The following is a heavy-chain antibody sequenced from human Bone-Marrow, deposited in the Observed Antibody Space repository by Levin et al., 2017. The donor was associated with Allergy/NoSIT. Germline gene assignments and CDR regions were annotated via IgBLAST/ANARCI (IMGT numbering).Heavy chain of an antibody. D-gene: IGHD3-10*01. J-gene: IGHJ4*02. V-gene: IGHV3-33*01. CDR2: IWFDGKNK. Sequence: GASVKVSCAASGFRFGSHAMHWVRQAPGKGLEWVAVIWFDGKNKYLADSVRGRFTITRDNSKSTLYLTMDNLRAEDTAVYYCARESLSEELLDHWGQGTPVTVSS. CDR3: ARESLSEELLDH. CDR1: GFRFGSHA.